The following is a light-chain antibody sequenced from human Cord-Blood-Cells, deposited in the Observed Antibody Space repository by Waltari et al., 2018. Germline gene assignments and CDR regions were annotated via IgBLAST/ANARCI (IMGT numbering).Light chain of an antibody. J-gene: IGLJ1*01. Sequence: QSALTQPASVSGSPGQSITIPCPGTSSDVGGYNYVSWYQQHTGKAPKLMIYYVSNRPSGVSNRFSGSKSGNTASLTISGLQAEDEADYYCSSYTSSSTYVFGTGTKVTVL. V-gene: IGLV2-14*01. CDR3: SSYTSSSTYV. CDR2: YVS. CDR1: SSDVGGYNY.